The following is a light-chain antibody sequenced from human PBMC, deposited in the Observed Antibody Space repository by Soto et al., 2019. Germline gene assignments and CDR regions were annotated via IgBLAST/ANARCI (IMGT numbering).Light chain of an antibody. Sequence: EIVMTQSPATLSVSPGERASLSCRASQSVSSNLAWYQRKPGQAPRLLIYGASTRATGIPARFSGSGSGTEFTLTISSLQSEDFAVYYCQQYNNWPLRITFGQGTRLEIK. CDR1: QSVSSN. CDR3: QQYNNWPLRIT. CDR2: GAS. J-gene: IGKJ5*01. V-gene: IGKV3-15*01.